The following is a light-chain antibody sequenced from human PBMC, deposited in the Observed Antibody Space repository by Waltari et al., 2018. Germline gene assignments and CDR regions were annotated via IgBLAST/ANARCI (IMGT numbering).Light chain of an antibody. CDR1: SSAVGGYNN. V-gene: IGLV2-14*03. J-gene: IGLJ3*02. CDR3: CSYTSSRTWV. CDR2: NVN. Sequence: QSVLTQPASGSASPGQSITISCSGTSSAVGGYNNVPWYQQHPGQAPKLMIYNVNYRPSGISDRFAGSKSGNTASLSISALQSEDEAAYYCCSYTSSRTWVFGGGTKLTVL.